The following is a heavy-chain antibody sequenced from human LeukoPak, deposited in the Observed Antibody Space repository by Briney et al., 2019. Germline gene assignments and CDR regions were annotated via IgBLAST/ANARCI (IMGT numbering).Heavy chain of an antibody. V-gene: IGHV4-4*09. CDR1: GGSISSYY. Sequence: PSETLSLTCTVSGGSISSYYWSWIRQPPGKGLEWIGYIYTSGSTNYNPSLKSRVTISVDTSENQFSLKLSSVTAADTAVYYCARLEYYYDSSGYLAWYYFDYWGQGTLVTVSS. CDR3: ARLEYYYDSSGYLAWYYFDY. J-gene: IGHJ4*02. CDR2: IYTSGST. D-gene: IGHD3-22*01.